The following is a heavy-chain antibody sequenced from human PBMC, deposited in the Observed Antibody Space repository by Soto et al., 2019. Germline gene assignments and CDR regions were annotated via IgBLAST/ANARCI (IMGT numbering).Heavy chain of an antibody. CDR3: ARDGYPVVGGAFDF. J-gene: IGHJ3*01. D-gene: IGHD1-26*01. Sequence: SCKASGGTFSSYVMHSVRQAPGKGLEWVAIIWYDGSNKYYAASVKGRFTISRDNSKNMLYLEMDSLRAEDTAVYYCARDGYPVVGGAFDFWRQGTMVTDSS. V-gene: IGHV3-33*01. CDR1: GGTFSSYV. CDR2: IWYDGSNK.